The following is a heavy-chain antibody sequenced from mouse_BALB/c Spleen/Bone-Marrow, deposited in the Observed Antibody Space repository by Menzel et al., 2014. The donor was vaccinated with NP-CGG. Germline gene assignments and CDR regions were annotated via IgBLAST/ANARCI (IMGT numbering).Heavy chain of an antibody. D-gene: IGHD2-14*01. CDR1: GYAFTNYL. V-gene: IGHV1-54*01. Sequence: QVQLQQSGAELVRPGTSVKVSCKASGYAFTNYLIEWIKQRPGQGLEWIGVINPGSGGTNYNEKFKGKATLTAGKSSFTAYIQLGSLTSDDSAVYFCAREQVRFFDVWGAGTTVTVSS. CDR3: AREQVRFFDV. J-gene: IGHJ1*01. CDR2: INPGSGGT.